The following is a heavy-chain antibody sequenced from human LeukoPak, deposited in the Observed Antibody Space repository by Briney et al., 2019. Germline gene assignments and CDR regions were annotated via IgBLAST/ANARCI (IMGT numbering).Heavy chain of an antibody. CDR2: IYPGGAET. D-gene: IGHD5-24*01. V-gene: IGHV5-51*01. CDR1: GYSFTSYW. CDR3: ARASRDGYNQNFDH. J-gene: IGHJ4*02. Sequence: GESLKISFKGSGYSFTSYWIGWVRQRPGKGLEWMGIIYPGGAETRYDPSFQGQVTISADSSTSTAYLQWSSLRASDTAMYYCARASRDGYNQNFDHWGQGTLVTVSS.